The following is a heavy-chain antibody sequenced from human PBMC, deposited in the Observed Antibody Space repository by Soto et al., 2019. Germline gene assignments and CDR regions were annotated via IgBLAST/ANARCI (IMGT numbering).Heavy chain of an antibody. Sequence: SSETLSLTCTVSGGSISSGGYYWSWIRQHPGKGLEWIGYIYYSGSTYYNPSLKSRVTISVDTSKNQFSLKLSSVTAADTAVYDCARQGYSSKDFDPWGQGTLVTVSS. CDR3: ARQGYSSKDFDP. D-gene: IGHD6-19*01. CDR1: GGSISSGGYY. V-gene: IGHV4-31*03. CDR2: IYYSGST. J-gene: IGHJ5*02.